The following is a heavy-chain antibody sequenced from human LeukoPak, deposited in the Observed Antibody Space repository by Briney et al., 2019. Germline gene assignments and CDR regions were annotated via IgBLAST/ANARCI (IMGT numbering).Heavy chain of an antibody. D-gene: IGHD3-10*01. Sequence: PGGSLRLSCAASGFTFSNYWMHWVRQAPGKGLVWVSRINSDGINTSYADSVKGRFTISRDNAKNSLYLQMNSLRAEDTAVFYCAKRGPGSPQSGKYYFDYWGQGTLVTVSS. CDR1: GFTFSNYW. V-gene: IGHV3-74*01. J-gene: IGHJ4*02. CDR2: INSDGINT. CDR3: AKRGPGSPQSGKYYFDY.